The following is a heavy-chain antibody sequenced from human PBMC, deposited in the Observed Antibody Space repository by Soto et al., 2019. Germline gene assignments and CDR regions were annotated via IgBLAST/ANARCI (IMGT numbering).Heavy chain of an antibody. Sequence: ASVKVSCKASGASFSSYSISRLRQAPGQGLEWMGGIIPISDTTRFSQNFQDRVTITADKSTTTAYMELSRLRSEDTAVYYCATILGGIFTYWGQGSLVTVSS. CDR3: ATILGGIFTY. V-gene: IGHV1-69*06. CDR1: GASFSSYS. J-gene: IGHJ4*02. D-gene: IGHD3-3*01. CDR2: IIPISDTT.